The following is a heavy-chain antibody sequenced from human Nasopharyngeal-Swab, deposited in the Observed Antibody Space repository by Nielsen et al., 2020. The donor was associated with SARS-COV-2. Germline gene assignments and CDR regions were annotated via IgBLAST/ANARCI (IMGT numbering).Heavy chain of an antibody. CDR1: GFTFSSYS. J-gene: IGHJ6*03. CDR3: ARVGGIAAAGTSYYYYYMDV. D-gene: IGHD6-13*01. V-gene: IGHV3-21*01. CDR2: ISSSSSYI. Sequence: GESLKISCAASGFTFSSYSMNWVRQAPGKGPEWVSSISSSSSYIYYADSVKGRFTISRDNAKNSLYLQMNSLRAEDTAVYYCARVGGIAAAGTSYYYYYMDVWGKGTTVTVSS.